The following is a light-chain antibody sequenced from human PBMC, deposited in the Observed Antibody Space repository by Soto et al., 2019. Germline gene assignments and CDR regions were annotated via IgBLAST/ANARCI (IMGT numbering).Light chain of an antibody. V-gene: IGLV1-47*01. CDR3: AAWDDSLSGLVL. Sequence: QSVLTQPPSASGTPGQRVTISCSGSSSNIGSNYVYWYQQLPGTAPKLLIYRNDQRPSGVPDRFSGSKSGTSASLAISGLRSEDEGDYYCAAWDDSLSGLVLFGGGTKLTVL. CDR1: SSNIGSNY. CDR2: RND. J-gene: IGLJ2*01.